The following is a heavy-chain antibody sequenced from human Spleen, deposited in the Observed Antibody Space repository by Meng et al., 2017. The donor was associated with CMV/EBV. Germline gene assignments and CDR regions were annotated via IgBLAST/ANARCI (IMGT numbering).Heavy chain of an antibody. CDR1: GFTFSDYY. CDR3: ARDLGRGSPNPNWFDP. CDR2: ISNTGTTI. D-gene: IGHD6-13*01. J-gene: IGHJ5*02. V-gene: IGHV3-11*01. Sequence: GGSLRLSCAASGFTFSDYYMTWIRQAPGKGLEWVSYISNTGTTIYYADSVRGRFTISRDNAKNSLFLQMNSLRVEDTAVYYCARDLGRGSPNPNWFDPWGQGTLVTVSS.